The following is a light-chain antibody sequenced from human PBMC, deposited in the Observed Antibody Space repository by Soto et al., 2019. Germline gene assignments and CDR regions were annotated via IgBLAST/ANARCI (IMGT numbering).Light chain of an antibody. CDR3: QQYNNLPYS. J-gene: IGKJ2*01. Sequence: DIQMTQSPSSLSASLGDRVTITCQASQAISKYLHWYHQRPGKAPILVIYDASNLEAGAPSRFSGGGSGTSFTLTISSLQPEDIGTYFCQQYNNLPYSFGRGTKLDSK. CDR2: DAS. V-gene: IGKV1-33*01. CDR1: QAISKY.